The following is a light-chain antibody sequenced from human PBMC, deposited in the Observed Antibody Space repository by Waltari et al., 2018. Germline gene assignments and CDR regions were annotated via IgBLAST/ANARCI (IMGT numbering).Light chain of an antibody. CDR3: QQYTNYPLT. V-gene: IGKV1D-16*01. Sequence: EIEMTQSPSSLSASVGDRVAITCRSSQHIGSWLAWYQQKPEKAPKSLIFAASRLQSGVPSRFSGSGSGTEVTLTISSLQPEDFATYYCQQYTNYPLTFGGGTKVEIK. CDR1: QHIGSW. J-gene: IGKJ4*01. CDR2: AAS.